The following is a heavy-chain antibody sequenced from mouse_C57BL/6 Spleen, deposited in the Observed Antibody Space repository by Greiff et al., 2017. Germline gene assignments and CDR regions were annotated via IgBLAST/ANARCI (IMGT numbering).Heavy chain of an antibody. Sequence: VQLQQSGPELVKPGASVKISCKASGYSFTDYNMNWVKQSNGKSLEWIGVINPNYGTTSYNQKFKGKATLTVDPSSSTAYMQLNSLTSEDSAVYYCARYYGSSYDWYFDVWGTGTTVTVSS. CDR3: ARYYGSSYDWYFDV. V-gene: IGHV1-39*01. CDR2: INPNYGTT. D-gene: IGHD1-1*01. J-gene: IGHJ1*03. CDR1: GYSFTDYN.